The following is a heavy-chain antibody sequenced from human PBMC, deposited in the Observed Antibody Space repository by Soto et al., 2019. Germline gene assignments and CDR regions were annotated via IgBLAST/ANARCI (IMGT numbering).Heavy chain of an antibody. CDR1: GFSLRTGGVG. D-gene: IGHD2-15*01. J-gene: IGHJ4*02. Sequence: QISLKESGPTLVKPTQTLTLTCTFSGFSLRTGGVGVGWLRQPPGKALEWLALIYWDGDTRYRPSLQSRLTVTADSSNNQVVLSMSSMGPEDTATYFCAHRNVEVVGGSTNPCDYWGQGALVTVSS. V-gene: IGHV2-5*02. CDR2: IYWDGDT. CDR3: AHRNVEVVGGSTNPCDY.